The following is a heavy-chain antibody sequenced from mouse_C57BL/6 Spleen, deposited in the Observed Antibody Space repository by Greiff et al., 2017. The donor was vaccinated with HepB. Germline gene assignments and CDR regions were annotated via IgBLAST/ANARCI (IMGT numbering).Heavy chain of an antibody. J-gene: IGHJ3*01. V-gene: IGHV1-26*01. Sequence: EVQLQQSGPELVKPGASVKISCKASGYTFTDYYMNWVKQSHGKSLEWIGDINPNNGGTSYNQKFKGKATLTVDKSSSTAYMELRSLTSEDSAVYYCARRGLLRPWFAYWGQGTLVTVSA. CDR2: INPNNGGT. CDR1: GYTFTDYY. D-gene: IGHD2-3*01. CDR3: ARRGLLRPWFAY.